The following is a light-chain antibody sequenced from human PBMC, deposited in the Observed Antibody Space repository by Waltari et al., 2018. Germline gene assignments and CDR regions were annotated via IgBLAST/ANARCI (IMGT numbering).Light chain of an antibody. CDR2: YAS. J-gene: IGKJ2*03. CDR3: HHSDSLPYS. Sequence: IGVTQSLGFETAALKERVNNTCLGSDSIGGRLHWYQKKQDQSPKILIMYASQSFSGVPSRFSGSGSGTDFTLTIDGLEAEDAATYYCHHSDSLPYSFGQGTKLEIK. V-gene: IGKV6-21*01. CDR1: DSIGGR.